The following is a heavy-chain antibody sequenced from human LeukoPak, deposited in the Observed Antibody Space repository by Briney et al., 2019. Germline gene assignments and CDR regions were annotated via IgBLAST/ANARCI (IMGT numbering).Heavy chain of an antibody. V-gene: IGHV3-49*03. J-gene: IGHJ4*02. D-gene: IGHD3-9*01. CDR1: GFTFGDHV. Sequence: GRSLRLSCKASGFTFGDHVMSWFRQAPGKGLEWVGLISSEAYGGRPEYAASVKGRFTISRDDSKAIAYLQMNSLKIEDTAVYYCSSYFDVLIGLDESYYSDYWGQGTLVTVSS. CDR3: SSYFDVLIGLDESYYSDY. CDR2: ISSEAYGGRP.